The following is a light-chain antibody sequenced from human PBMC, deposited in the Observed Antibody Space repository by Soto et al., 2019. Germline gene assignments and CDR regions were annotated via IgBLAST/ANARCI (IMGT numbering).Light chain of an antibody. CDR3: LQDSKYPRT. CDR1: QDIRTE. CDR2: ASS. Sequence: AIQTTQSPSSLSASVGDRVTITCRASQDIRTELGWYQQKPGKAPKLLIYASSSLQSGVPSRFSGSGSGTDFTLTISSLQPEDFATYYCLQDSKYPRTFGQGTKVEIK. V-gene: IGKV1-6*01. J-gene: IGKJ1*01.